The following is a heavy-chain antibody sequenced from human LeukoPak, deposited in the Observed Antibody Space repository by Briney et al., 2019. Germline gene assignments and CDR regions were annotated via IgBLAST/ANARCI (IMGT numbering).Heavy chain of an antibody. V-gene: IGHV4-59*01. CDR1: GGSISSYY. D-gene: IGHD5-12*01. CDR2: ISYSGST. J-gene: IGHJ4*02. Sequence: TSETLSLTCTVSGGSISSYYWSWIRQPPGTGLEWVGYISYSGSTNYNPSLKSRVTISVDTSKNQFSLKLSSVTAADTAVYYCASSRYATYYFDYWGQGTLVTVSS. CDR3: ASSRYATYYFDY.